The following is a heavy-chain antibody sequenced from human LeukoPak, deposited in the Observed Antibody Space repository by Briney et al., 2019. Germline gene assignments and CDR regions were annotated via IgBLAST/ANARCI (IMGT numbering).Heavy chain of an antibody. Sequence: GGSLRLSCAASGFTFSSYWMHWVRQAPGKGLVWVSRINSDGSSTSYADSVKGRFTISRDNAKNTLYLQMNSLRAEDTAVYYCARQGVVPAAPDASDIWGQGTMVTVSS. CDR2: INSDGSST. D-gene: IGHD2-2*01. CDR1: GFTFSSYW. CDR3: ARQGVVPAAPDASDI. J-gene: IGHJ3*02. V-gene: IGHV3-74*01.